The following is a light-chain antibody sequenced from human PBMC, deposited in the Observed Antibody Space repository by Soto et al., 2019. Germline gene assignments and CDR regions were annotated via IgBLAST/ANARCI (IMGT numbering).Light chain of an antibody. CDR2: GAS. V-gene: IGKV3-20*01. J-gene: IGKJ1*01. CDR3: QQYGSSPGT. CDR1: QSVTSSY. Sequence: EIVLTQSPGTLSLSPGERATLSCRASQSVTSSYVAWYQQKPGQAPRLLIYGASSRATGIPDRFSGSGSGTDFTLTISRLAPEDFAVYYFQQYGSSPGTFDQGTKVEIK.